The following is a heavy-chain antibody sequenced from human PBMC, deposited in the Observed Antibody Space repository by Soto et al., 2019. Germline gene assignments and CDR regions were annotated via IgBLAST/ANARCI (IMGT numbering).Heavy chain of an antibody. CDR3: ARDPWRTMIRRAPPRD. CDR2: ISYDGSIS. D-gene: IGHD3-10*01. CDR1: GYTLCTYA. Sequence: QAQLVESGGGVVQPGRPLRLLCAASGYTLCTYALHWVREAPGKGLVWVAAISYDGSISYYADSVQGRFTIHRDNSKNTLFLQMNSLTPEDSAVYYCARDPWRTMIRRAPPRDWGPGTLVTVSS. V-gene: IGHV3-30-3*01. J-gene: IGHJ4*02.